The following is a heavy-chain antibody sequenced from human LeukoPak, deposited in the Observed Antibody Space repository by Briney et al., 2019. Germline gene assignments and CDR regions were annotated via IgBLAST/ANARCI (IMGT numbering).Heavy chain of an antibody. V-gene: IGHV1-8*01. Sequence: ASVRVSCKASGYTFTIYDINWVRHATGQGREWRGWMNPNSGNTGYAQKFQGRVTMTRNTSISTAYMELSSLRSEDTAVYYCARLSLLLPDAFDTWGQGTLVTVSS. CDR1: GYTFTIYD. CDR2: MNPNSGNT. CDR3: ARLSLLLPDAFDT. J-gene: IGHJ3*02. D-gene: IGHD1-26*01.